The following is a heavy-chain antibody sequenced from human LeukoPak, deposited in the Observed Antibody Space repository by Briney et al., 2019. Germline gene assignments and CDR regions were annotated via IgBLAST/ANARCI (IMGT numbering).Heavy chain of an antibody. CDR1: VGSISSYY. CDR2: IYYSGST. V-gene: IGHV4-59*08. D-gene: IGHD5-18*01. J-gene: IGHJ3*02. Sequence: KASETLSLTCTVSVGSISSYYWSWIRQPPGKGLEGVGYIYYSGSTNYTPSLKSRVTISVDTSKNQFSLNLSSVTAADTAVYYCARRGYSYGYGAFDIWGQGTMVTVSS. CDR3: ARRGYSYGYGAFDI.